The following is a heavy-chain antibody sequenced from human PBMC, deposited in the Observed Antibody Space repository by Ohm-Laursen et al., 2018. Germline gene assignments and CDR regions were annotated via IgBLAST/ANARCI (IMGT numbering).Heavy chain of an antibody. D-gene: IGHD4-17*01. CDR2: ISSSGSTI. Sequence: GSLRLSCAASGFTFSDYYMSWIRQAPGKGLEWVSYISSSGSTIYYADSVKGRFTISRDNAKNSLYLQMNSLRAEDTAAYYCARLSGWDYGDSYVDYWGQGTLVTVSS. J-gene: IGHJ4*02. V-gene: IGHV3-11*01. CDR3: ARLSGWDYGDSYVDY. CDR1: GFTFSDYY.